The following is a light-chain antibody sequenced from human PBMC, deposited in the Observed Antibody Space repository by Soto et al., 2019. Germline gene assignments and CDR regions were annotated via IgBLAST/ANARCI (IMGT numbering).Light chain of an antibody. CDR3: SSFTSNRIYV. CDR2: GVT. J-gene: IGLJ1*01. Sequence: QSALTQPTSVSGSPGQSITISCTGNHNDIGTYDYVSWYQQHPGRAPRLLIHGVTTRPSGISDRFSASKSGLTASLTISGPQPEDEADYYCSSFTSNRIYVFGPGTKVTVL. CDR1: HNDIGTYDY. V-gene: IGLV2-14*03.